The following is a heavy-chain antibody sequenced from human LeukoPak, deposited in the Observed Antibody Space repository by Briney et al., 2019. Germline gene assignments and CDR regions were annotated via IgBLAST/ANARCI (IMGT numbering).Heavy chain of an antibody. D-gene: IGHD6-25*01. CDR2: IKQDGSAK. CDR3: AKIAAAVPDQ. Sequence: GGSLRLSCATSGFTFTTYWMAWGRQAPGKGLEWVANIKQDGSAKYYVDSVKGRFAISRDNTNNSLYLQIDNLRVEDTAMYYCAKIAAAVPDQWGQGTLVTVSS. V-gene: IGHV3-7*01. J-gene: IGHJ5*02. CDR1: GFTFTTYW.